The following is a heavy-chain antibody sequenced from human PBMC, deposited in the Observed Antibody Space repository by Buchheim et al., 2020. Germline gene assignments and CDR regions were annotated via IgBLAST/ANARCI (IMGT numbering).Heavy chain of an antibody. D-gene: IGHD3-3*01. CDR1: GFTFSSYE. J-gene: IGHJ6*02. V-gene: IGHV3-48*03. CDR2: ISSSGSTI. Sequence: EVQLVESGGGLVQPGGSLRLSCAASGFTFSSYEMNWVRQAPGKGLEWVSYISSSGSTIYYADSVKGRFTISRDNAKNSLYLQMNSLRAEDTAVYYCARAGNDFWSGYSINYYYYGMDVWGQGTT. CDR3: ARAGNDFWSGYSINYYYYGMDV.